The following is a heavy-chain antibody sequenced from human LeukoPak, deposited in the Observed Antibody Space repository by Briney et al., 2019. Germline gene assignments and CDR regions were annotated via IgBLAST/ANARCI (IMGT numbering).Heavy chain of an antibody. CDR1: GYSFTAYY. CDR3: ARGMEPYYYMDV. Sequence: ASVKVSCKASGYSFTAYYLHWVRQAPGQGLEWMGWINPNGGDTNYAQKFQGRVTMTRDTSISTAYMELSRLRSDDTAVYYCARGMEPYYYMDVWGKGTTVTVSS. V-gene: IGHV1-2*02. J-gene: IGHJ6*03. CDR2: INPNGGDT. D-gene: IGHD1-26*01.